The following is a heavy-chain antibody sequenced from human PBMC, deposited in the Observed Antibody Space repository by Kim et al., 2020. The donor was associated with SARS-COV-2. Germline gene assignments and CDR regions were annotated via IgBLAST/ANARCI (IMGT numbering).Heavy chain of an antibody. CDR2: TI. CDR3: AGDNRDRIDL. J-gene: IGHJ2*01. Sequence: TIYYEDSVKGRLTTSRDNAKNSLYLQMNGLRDEDRAVYYCAGDNRDRIDLWGRGTLVTVSS. D-gene: IGHD2-15*01. V-gene: IGHV3-48*02.